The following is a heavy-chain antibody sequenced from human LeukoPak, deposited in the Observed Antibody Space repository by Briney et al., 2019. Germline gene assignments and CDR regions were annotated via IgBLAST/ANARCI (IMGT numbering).Heavy chain of an antibody. CDR1: GGSLSGYY. CDR2: IYYSGST. J-gene: IGHJ2*01. V-gene: IGHV4-59*01. Sequence: SETLSLTCAVYGGSLSGYYWSWIRQPPGRGLVGIGYIYYSGSTNYNPSLKSRVTISVDTSKNQFSLKLSSVTAADTAVYCCARYSPVVAATYWYFDLWGRGTLVTVSS. CDR3: ARYSPVVAATYWYFDL. D-gene: IGHD2-15*01.